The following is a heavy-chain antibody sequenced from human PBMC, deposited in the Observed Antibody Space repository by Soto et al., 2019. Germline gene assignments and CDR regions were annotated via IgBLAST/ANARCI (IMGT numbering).Heavy chain of an antibody. CDR1: GFTFSSYS. V-gene: IGHV3-48*01. CDR2: ISSSSSTI. Sequence: EVQLVESGGGLVQPGGSLRLSCAASGFTFSSYSMNWVRQAPGKGLEWVSYISSSSSTIYYADSVKGRFTISRDNAKNSLYLQMNSLRAEDTAVYYCERDSPPIDYWGQGTLVTVSS. CDR3: ERDSPPIDY. J-gene: IGHJ4*02.